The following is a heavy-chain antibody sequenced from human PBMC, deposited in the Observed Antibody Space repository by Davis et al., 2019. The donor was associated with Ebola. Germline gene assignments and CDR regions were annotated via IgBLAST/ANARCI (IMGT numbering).Heavy chain of an antibody. V-gene: IGHV3-73*01. CDR1: GFTFSCSA. D-gene: IGHD6-13*01. CDR2: IRSKANSYAT. J-gene: IGHJ4*02. CDR3: TGTLIAAAGRGDY. Sequence: GESLKISCAASGFTFSCSAMHWVRQASGKGLEWVGRIRSKANSYATAYAASVKGRFTISRDDSKNTAYLQMNSLKTEDTAVYYCTGTLIAAAGRGDYWGQGTLVTVSS.